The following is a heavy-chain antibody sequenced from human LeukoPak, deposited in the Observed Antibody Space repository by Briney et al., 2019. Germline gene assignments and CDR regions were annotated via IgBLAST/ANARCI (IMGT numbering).Heavy chain of an antibody. Sequence: PSGGSLRLSCAASGFTFSSYAMHWVRQAPGKGLEWVAVISYDGSNKYYADSVKGRFTISRDNSKNTLYLQMNGLRAEDTAVYYCARDGDTIFGVVIIPGVSFDYWGQGTLVTVSS. V-gene: IGHV3-30*01. CDR1: GFTFSSYA. CDR3: ARDGDTIFGVVIIPGVSFDY. J-gene: IGHJ4*02. D-gene: IGHD3-3*01. CDR2: ISYDGSNK.